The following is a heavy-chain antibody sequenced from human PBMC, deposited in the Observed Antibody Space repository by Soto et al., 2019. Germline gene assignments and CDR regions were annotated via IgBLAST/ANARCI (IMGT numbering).Heavy chain of an antibody. J-gene: IGHJ5*01. CDR3: ARHSASSWFDS. CDR2: IYYSGSA. V-gene: IGHV4-39*01. CDR1: GRSISGSSYY. Sequence: QLQLQESGPGLMKPSETLSLTCTVSGRSISGSSYYWGWVRQPPGKGLEWIGSIYYSGSAYYNPSLKSRGTVSVDTSKNQFSLKVTSVAAADTAVYYCARHSASSWFDSWGQGVLVTVSS. D-gene: IGHD6-13*01.